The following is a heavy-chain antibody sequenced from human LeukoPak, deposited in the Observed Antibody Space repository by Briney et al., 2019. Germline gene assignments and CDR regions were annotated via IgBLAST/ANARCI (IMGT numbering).Heavy chain of an antibody. CDR1: GYTFSNYD. J-gene: IGHJ5*02. CDR3: AREVGATSEDWFDP. V-gene: IGHV1-18*01. CDR2: MNPNSGDT. D-gene: IGHD1-26*01. Sequence: ASVKVSCKASGYTFSNYDINWVRQATGQGLEWMGWMNPNSGDTNYAQKLQGRVTMTTDTSTSTAYMELRSLRSDDTAVYYCAREVGATSEDWFDPWGQGTLVTVSS.